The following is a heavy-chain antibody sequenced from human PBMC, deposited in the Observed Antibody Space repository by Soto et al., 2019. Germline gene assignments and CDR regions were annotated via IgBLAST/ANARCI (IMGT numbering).Heavy chain of an antibody. D-gene: IGHD6-13*01. CDR2: INPSGGST. CDR1: GYTFTSYY. V-gene: IGHV1-46*01. Sequence: ASVKVSCKASGYTFTSYYMHWVRQAPGQGLEWMGIINPSGGSTSYAQKFQGRVTMTRDTSTSTVYMELSSLRSEDTAVYYCARGVIAAAATTYYYGMDVWGQGTTVTVSS. J-gene: IGHJ6*02. CDR3: ARGVIAAAATTYYYGMDV.